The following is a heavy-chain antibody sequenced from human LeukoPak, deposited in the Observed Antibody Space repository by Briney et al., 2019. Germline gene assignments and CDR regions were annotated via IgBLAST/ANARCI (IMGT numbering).Heavy chain of an antibody. V-gene: IGHV4-39*01. CDR3: ARHSGYDSRYFDY. Sequence: SETLSLTCTLSGGSISSGTYYWAWIRQPPGKGLEWIGSIYDNGRTYYKPSLKSRVTISVDTSKNQFSLKLSTITAADTAIYYCARHSGYDSRYFDYWGQGTLVAASS. CDR1: GGSISSGTYY. J-gene: IGHJ4*02. CDR2: IYDNGRT. D-gene: IGHD5-12*01.